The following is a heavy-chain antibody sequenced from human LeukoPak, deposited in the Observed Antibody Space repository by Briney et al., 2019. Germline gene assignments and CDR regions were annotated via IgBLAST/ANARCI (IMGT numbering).Heavy chain of an antibody. J-gene: IGHJ6*02. Sequence: GRSLRLSCAASGFTFSSYAMSWVRQAPGKGLEWVSAISGSGGSTYYADSVKGRFTISRDNSKNTLYLQMNSLRAEDTAVYYCAKDFVRFYYGMDVWGQGTTVTVSS. V-gene: IGHV3-23*01. D-gene: IGHD2/OR15-2a*01. CDR3: AKDFVRFYYGMDV. CDR2: ISGSGGST. CDR1: GFTFSSYA.